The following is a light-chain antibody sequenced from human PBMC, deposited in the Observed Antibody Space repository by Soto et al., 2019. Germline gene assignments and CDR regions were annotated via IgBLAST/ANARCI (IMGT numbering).Light chain of an antibody. V-gene: IGKV1-33*01. CDR3: QQRHNLPHT. J-gene: IGKJ3*01. Sequence: DIRITHSHSSLSASVGDRVPITCQASQDVRRNLSWYQQKARKAPKLLIYNASNLETGVPSRFSGSGSGTDFTFTISSLQPEDIATYYCQQRHNLPHTFGPGTKVDIK. CDR2: NAS. CDR1: QDVRRN.